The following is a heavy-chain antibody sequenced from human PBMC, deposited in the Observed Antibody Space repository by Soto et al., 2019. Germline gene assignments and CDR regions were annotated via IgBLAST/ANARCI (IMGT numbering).Heavy chain of an antibody. CDR2: IYSGGST. J-gene: IGHJ6*02. Sequence: GGSLRLSCAASGFTVSSNYMSWVRQAPGKGLEWVSVIYSGGSTYYADSVKGRFTISRDNSKNTLYLQMNSLRAEDTAVYYCARDRRLITPPGGGYYGMDVWGQGTTVTVSS. CDR3: ARDRRLITPPGGGYYGMDV. CDR1: GFTVSSNY. D-gene: IGHD3-16*01. V-gene: IGHV3-66*01.